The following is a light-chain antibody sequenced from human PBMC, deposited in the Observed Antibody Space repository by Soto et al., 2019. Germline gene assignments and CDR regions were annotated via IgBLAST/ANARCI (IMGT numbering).Light chain of an antibody. V-gene: IGKV3-11*01. J-gene: IGKJ2*01. CDR2: DAS. Sequence: VVLTQSPATLSLSPGERVTLSCRASQSVGSYLAWYQQKPGQAPRLLIYDASNRATGIPARFSGSGSGTDFTLNVSSLEPEDFAVYYCQQRSHWPAMYTFGQGTKLEMK. CDR3: QQRSHWPAMYT. CDR1: QSVGSY.